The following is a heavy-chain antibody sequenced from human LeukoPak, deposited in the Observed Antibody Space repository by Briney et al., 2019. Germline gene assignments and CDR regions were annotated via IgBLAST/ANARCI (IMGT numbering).Heavy chain of an antibody. Sequence: GGSLSLSCAASGFTFSSYSMNWVRKAPGKGLKWVSSISSSSSYIYYADSVKGRFTISRDNAKNSLYLQMNSLRAEDTAVYYCARGQQLFWFDPWGQGTLVTVSS. CDR2: ISSSSSYI. CDR3: ARGQQLFWFDP. D-gene: IGHD6-13*01. CDR1: GFTFSSYS. V-gene: IGHV3-21*01. J-gene: IGHJ5*02.